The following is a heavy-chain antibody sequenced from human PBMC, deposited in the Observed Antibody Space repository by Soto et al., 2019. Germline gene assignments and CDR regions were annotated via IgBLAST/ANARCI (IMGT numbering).Heavy chain of an antibody. CDR2: MNPNSGNT. CDR3: ARGATMIRAFNWFDP. V-gene: IGHV1-8*01. CDR1: GYTFTSYD. D-gene: IGHD3-10*01. J-gene: IGHJ5*02. Sequence: QVQLVQSGAEVKKPGASVKVSCKASGYTFTSYDVNWVRQATGQGLEWMGWMNPNSGNTDYAQKFQGRVTMTRNTSISTAYMELSSLISEDTAIYYCARGATMIRAFNWFDPWGQGTLVTVSS.